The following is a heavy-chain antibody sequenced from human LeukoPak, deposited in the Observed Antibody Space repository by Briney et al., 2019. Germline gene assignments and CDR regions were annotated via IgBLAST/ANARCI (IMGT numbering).Heavy chain of an antibody. CDR3: ARKDGDY. CDR2: IYSSRST. CDR1: GASISAFH. Sequence: SETLSLTCTVSGASISAFHWTWFRQPAGKGLEWIWLIYSSRSTLFNPSLKSRVATSVDLTKNQLSLKLTSVTAADTAMYYCARKDGDYWGRGTLVTVSS. V-gene: IGHV4-4*07. J-gene: IGHJ4*02.